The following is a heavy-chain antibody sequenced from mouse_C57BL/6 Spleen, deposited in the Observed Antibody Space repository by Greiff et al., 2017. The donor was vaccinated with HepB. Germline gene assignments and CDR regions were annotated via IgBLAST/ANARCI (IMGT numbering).Heavy chain of an antibody. CDR1: GFTFSDAW. D-gene: IGHD1-1*01. CDR2: IRNKANNHAT. Sequence: EVKLVESGGGLVQPGGSMKLSCAASGFTFSDAWMDWVRQSPEKGLEWVAEIRNKANNHATYYAESVKGRFTISRDDSKSSVYLQMNSLRAEDTGIYYCTRRTVRWYFDYWGQGTTLTVSS. CDR3: TRRTVRWYFDY. J-gene: IGHJ2*01. V-gene: IGHV6-6*01.